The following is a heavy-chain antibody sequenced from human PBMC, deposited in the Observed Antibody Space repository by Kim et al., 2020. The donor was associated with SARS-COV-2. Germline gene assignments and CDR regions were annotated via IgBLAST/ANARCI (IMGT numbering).Heavy chain of an antibody. CDR2: IKQDGSEK. V-gene: IGHV3-7*01. Sequence: GGSLRLSCAASGFTFSSYWMSWVRQAPGKGLEWVANIKQDGSEKYYVDSVKGRFTISRDNAKNSLYLQMNSLRAEDTAVYYCASPPYSSSWYSGAFDIWGQGTMVTVSS. CDR1: GFTFSSYW. CDR3: ASPPYSSSWYSGAFDI. J-gene: IGHJ3*02. D-gene: IGHD6-13*01.